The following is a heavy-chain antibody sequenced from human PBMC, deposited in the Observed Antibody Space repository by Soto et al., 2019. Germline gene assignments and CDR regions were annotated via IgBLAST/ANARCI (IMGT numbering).Heavy chain of an antibody. D-gene: IGHD1-26*01. V-gene: IGHV3-7*05. J-gene: IGHJ3*02. CDR1: GFTFSSYW. CDR3: AKQWELLHREDAFDI. CDR2: IKQDGSEK. Sequence: HPGGSLRLCCAASGFTFSSYWMSWVRQAPGKGLEWVANIKQDGSEKYYVDSVKGRFTISRDNAKNSLYLQMNSLRAEDTAVYYCAKQWELLHREDAFDIWGQGTMVTVSS.